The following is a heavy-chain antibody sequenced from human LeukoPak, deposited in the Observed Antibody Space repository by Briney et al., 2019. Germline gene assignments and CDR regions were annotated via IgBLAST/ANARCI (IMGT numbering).Heavy chain of an antibody. CDR3: ARGFRAFDF. J-gene: IGHJ3*01. Sequence: GSLRLSCAASGFTFSSHTMNWVRQAPGKGLEWVSSISSTSTSIYHADSVKGRFTISRDNTKNSLYLQMDSLRAEDTAVCYCARGFRAFDFWAQGTMVTVSS. CDR2: ISSTSTSI. V-gene: IGHV3-21*01. CDR1: GFTFSSHT.